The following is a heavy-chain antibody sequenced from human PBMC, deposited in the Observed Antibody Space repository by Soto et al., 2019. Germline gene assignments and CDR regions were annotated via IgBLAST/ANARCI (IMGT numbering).Heavy chain of an antibody. CDR3: ARGAGIGDY. Sequence: EVQLVESGGDLVKPGGSLRLSCAAYGFTFSSYWMSWVRQAPGKGLEWLANIKEDGSEKYYVDSVKGRFTISRDNAKNSLYLQVNGLRAEDTAVYYCARGAGIGDYWGQGTLVTVSS. CDR2: IKEDGSEK. CDR1: GFTFSSYW. V-gene: IGHV3-7*04. D-gene: IGHD3-16*01. J-gene: IGHJ4*02.